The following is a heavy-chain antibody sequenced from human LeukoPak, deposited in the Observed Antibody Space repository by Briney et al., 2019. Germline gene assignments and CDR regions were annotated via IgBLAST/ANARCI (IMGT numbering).Heavy chain of an antibody. CDR3: TRHGGSSTSGKYYYYMDV. CDR2: IRSKANSYAT. Sequence: GGSLRLSCAASGFTFSGSAMHWVRQASGKGLEWVGRIRSKANSYATAYAASVKGRFTISRDDSKNTAYLQMNSLKTEDTAVYYCTRHGGSSTSGKYYYYMDVWGKGTTVTVSS. CDR1: GFTFSGSA. D-gene: IGHD2-2*01. V-gene: IGHV3-73*01. J-gene: IGHJ6*03.